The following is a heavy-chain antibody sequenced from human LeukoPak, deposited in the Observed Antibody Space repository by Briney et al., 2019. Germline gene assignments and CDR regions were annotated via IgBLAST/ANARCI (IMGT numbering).Heavy chain of an antibody. D-gene: IGHD3-16*01. J-gene: IGHJ4*02. CDR1: GFTFSRYW. CDR3: ARWGEGGLDY. Sequence: EGSLRLSCAASGFTFSRYWMSWVRQAPGKGLEWVANIKQDGSDKYYVDSVKGRFTISRDNAKNSMYLQMNSLRAEDTAVYYCARWGEGGLDYWGQGTLVTVSS. V-gene: IGHV3-7*01. CDR2: IKQDGSDK.